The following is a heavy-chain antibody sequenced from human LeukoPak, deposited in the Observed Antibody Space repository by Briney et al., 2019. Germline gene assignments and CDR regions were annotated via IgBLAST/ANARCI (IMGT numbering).Heavy chain of an antibody. V-gene: IGHV4-30-2*01. CDR3: AREGGSSAVGSGY. CDR2: IYHSGST. D-gene: IGHD1-26*01. Sequence: PSQTLSLTCTVSGGSISSGGYYWSWIRQPPGKGLEWIGYIYHSGSTYYNPSLKSRVTISVDRSKNQFSLKLSSVTVADTAVYYCAREGGSSAVGSGYWGQGTLVTVSS. CDR1: GGSISSGGYY. J-gene: IGHJ4*02.